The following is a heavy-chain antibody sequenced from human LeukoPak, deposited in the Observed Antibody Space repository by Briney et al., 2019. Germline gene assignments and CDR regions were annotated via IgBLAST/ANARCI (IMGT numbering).Heavy chain of an antibody. V-gene: IGHV3-48*01. Sequence: GGSLRLSCAASGFTFSSYSMNWVRQAPGKGLEWVSYISSSSSTIYYADSVKGRFTISRDNAKNSLYLQMNSLRAEDTAVYYCAKDKAANFDYWGQGTLVTVSS. CDR2: ISSSSSTI. J-gene: IGHJ4*02. CDR3: AKDKAANFDY. CDR1: GFTFSSYS. D-gene: IGHD2-15*01.